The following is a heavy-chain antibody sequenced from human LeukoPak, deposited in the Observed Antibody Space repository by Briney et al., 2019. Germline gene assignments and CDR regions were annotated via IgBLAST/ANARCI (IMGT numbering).Heavy chain of an antibody. CDR2: IYYSGST. D-gene: IGHD3-22*01. J-gene: IGHJ4*02. V-gene: IGHV4-39*01. CDR1: GGSISSSSYY. Sequence: NPSETLSLTCTVSGGSISSSSYYWGWIRQPPGKGLEWIGSIYYSGSTYYNPSLKSRVTISVDTSKNQFSLKLSSVTAADTAVYYCASLDSSGYYYLFDHWGQGTLVTVSS. CDR3: ASLDSSGYYYLFDH.